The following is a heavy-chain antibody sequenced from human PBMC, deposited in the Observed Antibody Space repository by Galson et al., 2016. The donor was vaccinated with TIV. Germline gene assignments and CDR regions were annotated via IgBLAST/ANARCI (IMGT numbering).Heavy chain of an antibody. CDR2: IIPVFGTT. CDR3: ARSRGYSYGYVDP. J-gene: IGHJ5*02. D-gene: IGHD5-18*01. CDR1: GGTLKNYH. V-gene: IGHV1-69*13. Sequence: SVKVSCKASGGTLKNYHIIWVRQAPGQGLQWMGGIIPVFGTTKYSQDFQGRVAVTADESTGTAYMELSGLRFDDTAVYFCARSRGYSYGYVDPWGQGTLVTVSS.